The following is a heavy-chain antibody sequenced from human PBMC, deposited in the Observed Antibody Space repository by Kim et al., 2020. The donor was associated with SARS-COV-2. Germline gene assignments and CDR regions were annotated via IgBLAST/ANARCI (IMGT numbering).Heavy chain of an antibody. J-gene: IGHJ4*02. Sequence: ANYAQKFQGRVTITADESTSTAYMELSSLRSEDTAVYYCARVVGAVAADYWGQGTLVTVSS. CDR3: ARVVGAVAADY. CDR2: A. D-gene: IGHD6-19*01. V-gene: IGHV1-69*01.